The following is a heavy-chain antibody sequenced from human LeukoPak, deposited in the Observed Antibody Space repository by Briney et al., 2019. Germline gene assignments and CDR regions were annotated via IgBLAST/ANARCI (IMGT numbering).Heavy chain of an antibody. D-gene: IGHD4-17*01. CDR2: ISYDGSNK. V-gene: IGHV3-30*18. Sequence: GGSLRLSCAASGFTFSSYGMHWVRQAPGKGLEWVAVISYDGSNKYYADSVKGRFAISRDNSKNTLYLQMNSLRAEDTAVYYCAKVYPTYGDYQGRWGQGTLVTVSS. J-gene: IGHJ4*02. CDR3: AKVYPTYGDYQGR. CDR1: GFTFSSYG.